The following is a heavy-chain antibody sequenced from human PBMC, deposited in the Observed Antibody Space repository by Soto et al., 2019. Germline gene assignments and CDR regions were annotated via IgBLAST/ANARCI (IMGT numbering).Heavy chain of an antibody. J-gene: IGHJ6*02. D-gene: IGHD6-19*01. V-gene: IGHV4-34*01. Sequence: QVQLQQWGAGLKPSGTLSLTCAVYGGSFSGYYWSWIRQPPGKGLEWIGEINHSGVTNYKPSLKRRVTISVDTSKNQFSLQLKSVTAADTALYYCARFSGSYYYAMDVWGQGSTVTVSS. CDR3: ARFSGSYYYAMDV. CDR2: INHSGVT. CDR1: GGSFSGYY.